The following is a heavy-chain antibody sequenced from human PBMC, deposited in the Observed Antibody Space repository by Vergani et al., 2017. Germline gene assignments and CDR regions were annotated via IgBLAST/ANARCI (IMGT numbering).Heavy chain of an antibody. CDR2: IYPADSDT. CDR3: ARHTTYTDS. J-gene: IGHJ4*02. D-gene: IGHD1-1*01. CDR1: EYSFGKYW. V-gene: IGHV5-51*01. Sequence: EVELVQSGPEMRKPGESLTISCKGSEYSFGKYWIGWVRQMPGKGLEWMGIIYPADSDTRYSPSFQGQVTISADKSIRTAFRQWDSLKASDTALYYCARHTTYTDSWGQGTLVTVSS.